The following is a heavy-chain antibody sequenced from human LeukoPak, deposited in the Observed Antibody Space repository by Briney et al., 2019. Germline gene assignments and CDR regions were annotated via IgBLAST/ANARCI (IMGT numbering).Heavy chain of an antibody. J-gene: IGHJ4*02. CDR1: GLTLDTFS. CDR3: ARGDGSYS. CDR2: ISGSSTYT. Sequence: GGSLRLSRAASGLTLDTFSMNCVRQAPGKGLEWVSSISGSSTYTYYADSVKGRFTISRDNANNSLHLQMNSLRVEDTAVYYCARGDGSYSWGQGTLVTVSS. V-gene: IGHV3-21*04. D-gene: IGHD5-24*01.